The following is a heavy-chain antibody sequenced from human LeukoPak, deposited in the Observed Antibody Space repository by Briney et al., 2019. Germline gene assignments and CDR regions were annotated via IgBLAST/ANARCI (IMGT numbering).Heavy chain of an antibody. V-gene: IGHV3-7*05. Sequence: GGSLRLSCAASGITFSDAWMNWVRQGPGKGLEWVGNIKQDGSEKRYADSVRGRFSISRDNAQTSLYLQMNSLRAEDTAVYYCARASDPWLQLTWGQGTLVTVSS. D-gene: IGHD5-24*01. CDR1: GITFSDAW. CDR2: IKQDGSEK. CDR3: ARASDPWLQLT. J-gene: IGHJ5*02.